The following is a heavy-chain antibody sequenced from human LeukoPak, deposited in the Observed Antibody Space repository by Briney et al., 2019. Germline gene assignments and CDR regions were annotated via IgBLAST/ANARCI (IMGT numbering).Heavy chain of an antibody. Sequence: GGSLRLSCAASGFIFSNYAFDWVRQAPGKGLEWVSSISSSSSYIYYADSVKGRFTISRDNAKNSLYLQMNSLRAEDTAVYYCARTSITGTSLDCWGQGTLVTVSS. J-gene: IGHJ4*02. CDR3: ARTSITGTSLDC. CDR2: ISSSSSYI. CDR1: GFIFSNYA. V-gene: IGHV3-21*01. D-gene: IGHD1-7*01.